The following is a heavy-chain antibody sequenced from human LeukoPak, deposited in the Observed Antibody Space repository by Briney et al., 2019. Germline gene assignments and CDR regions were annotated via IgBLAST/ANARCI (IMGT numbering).Heavy chain of an antibody. J-gene: IGHJ4*02. Sequence: GGSLRLSCTAPGFTFGDYAMSWFRQAPGKGLEWVGFIRSEAYGGTTEYAASVKGRFTISRDDSKSIAYLQMNSLKTEDTAVYYCTRDRHCSSTSCRHFDYWGQGTLVTVSS. CDR3: TRDRHCSSTSCRHFDY. D-gene: IGHD2-2*01. V-gene: IGHV3-49*03. CDR1: GFTFGDYA. CDR2: IRSEAYGGTT.